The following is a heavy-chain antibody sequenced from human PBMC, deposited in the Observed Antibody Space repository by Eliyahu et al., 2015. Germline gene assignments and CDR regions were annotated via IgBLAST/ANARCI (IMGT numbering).Heavy chain of an antibody. D-gene: IGHD4-23*01. Sequence: QVQLQESGPGLVKPSETLSLTCTVSGGSISSYYWSWIRQPPGKGLEWIGYIYYSGSTNYXPXYNPSLKSRVTISVDTSKNQFSLKLSSVTAADTAVYYCARAHVVSRWAYYFDYWGQGTLVTVSS. V-gene: IGHV4-59*01. CDR1: GGSISSYY. J-gene: IGHJ4*02. CDR2: IYYSGST. CDR3: ARAHVVSRWAYYFDY.